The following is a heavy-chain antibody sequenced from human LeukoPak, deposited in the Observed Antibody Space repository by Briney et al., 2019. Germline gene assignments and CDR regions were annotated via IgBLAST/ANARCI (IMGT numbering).Heavy chain of an antibody. Sequence: PSETLSLTCTVSGGSISTYYWSWIRLPAGKGLEWIGRIYTSGSTDHNPSLKSRVTISVDKSKNQFSLKLSSVTAADTAIYYCARDNAFDIWGQGTMVTVSS. V-gene: IGHV4-4*07. CDR2: IYTSGST. CDR3: ARDNAFDI. CDR1: GGSISTYY. J-gene: IGHJ3*02.